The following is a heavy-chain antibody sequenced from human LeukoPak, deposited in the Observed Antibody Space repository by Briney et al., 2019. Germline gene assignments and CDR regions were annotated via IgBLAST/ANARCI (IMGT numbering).Heavy chain of an antibody. CDR3: ARVGTSRGIVVDPFDY. Sequence: GGSLRLSCAASGFIFSDYYMSWIRQAPGKGLEWVSYISSSGSTIYYADSVKGRFTISRGNAKNSLFLQMNSLRAEDTAVYYCARVGTSRGIVVDPFDYWGQGTLVTVSS. J-gene: IGHJ4*02. V-gene: IGHV3-11*04. CDR2: ISSSGSTI. D-gene: IGHD3-22*01. CDR1: GFIFSDYY.